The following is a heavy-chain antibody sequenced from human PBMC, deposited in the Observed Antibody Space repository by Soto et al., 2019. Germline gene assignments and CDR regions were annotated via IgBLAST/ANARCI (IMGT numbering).Heavy chain of an antibody. J-gene: IGHJ4*02. D-gene: IGHD2-15*01. Sequence: EVQLLESGGGLVQPGGSLRLSCAASGFTFSRYAMSWVRQAPGKGLEWVSAISGSGGSTYYADSVKGRFTISRDNSKNTLYLQMNSLRVEDTAVYYCAKDKDCSSGSCYYDYWGQGTLVTVSS. CDR1: GFTFSRYA. V-gene: IGHV3-23*01. CDR2: ISGSGGST. CDR3: AKDKDCSSGSCYYDY.